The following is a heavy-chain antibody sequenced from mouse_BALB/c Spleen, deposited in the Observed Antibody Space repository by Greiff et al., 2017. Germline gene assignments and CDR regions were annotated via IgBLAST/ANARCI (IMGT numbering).Heavy chain of an antibody. CDR2: ISDGGSYT. CDR1: GFTFSDYY. CDR3: ARYGSSFYAMDY. J-gene: IGHJ4*01. Sequence: DVHLVESGGGLVKPGGSLKLSCAASGFTFSDYYMYWVRQTPEKRLEWVATISDGGSYTYYPDSVKGRFTISRDNAKNNLYLQMSSLKSEDTAMYYCARYGSSFYAMDYWGQGTSVTVSS. D-gene: IGHD2-10*02. V-gene: IGHV5-4*02.